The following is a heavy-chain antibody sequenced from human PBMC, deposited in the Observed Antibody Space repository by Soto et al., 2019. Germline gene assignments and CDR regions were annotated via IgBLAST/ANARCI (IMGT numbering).Heavy chain of an antibody. Sequence: SETLSLTCAVYGGSFSGYYWSWIRQPPGKGLEWIGEINHSGSTNYNPSLKSRVTISVDTSKNQFSLKLSSVTAADTAVYYCARDLYCSGGSCYSFWFDPRGQGTLVTVSS. D-gene: IGHD2-15*01. CDR1: GGSFSGYY. CDR3: ARDLYCSGGSCYSFWFDP. J-gene: IGHJ5*02. CDR2: INHSGST. V-gene: IGHV4-34*01.